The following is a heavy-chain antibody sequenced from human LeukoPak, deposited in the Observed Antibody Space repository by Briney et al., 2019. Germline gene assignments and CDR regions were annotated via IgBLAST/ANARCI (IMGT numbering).Heavy chain of an antibody. J-gene: IGHJ3*02. Sequence: SDTLSLTRTLSGPSISSYYWSCIRHPPGEGLEWIGYVYYSGSTNYNPSLKSRVTISVGTSKNQFSLKLSSVTAADTAVYHCARDSRTTTAFDIWGQGTMVSVS. D-gene: IGHD1-1*01. CDR2: VYYSGST. CDR1: GPSISSYY. CDR3: ARDSRTTTAFDI. V-gene: IGHV4-59*01.